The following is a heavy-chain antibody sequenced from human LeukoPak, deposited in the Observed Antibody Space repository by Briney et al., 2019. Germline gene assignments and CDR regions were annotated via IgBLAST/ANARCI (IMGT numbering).Heavy chain of an antibody. CDR3: ARPDKQGFDY. CDR1: GGTFSSYA. Sequence: SVKVSCKASGGTFSSYAISWVRQAPGQGLEWMGGIIPIFGTANYAQKFQGRVTITADESTSTAYMELRSLRSDDTAVYYCARPDKQGFDYWGQGTLVTVSS. V-gene: IGHV1-69*01. CDR2: IIPIFGTA. D-gene: IGHD1/OR15-1a*01. J-gene: IGHJ4*02.